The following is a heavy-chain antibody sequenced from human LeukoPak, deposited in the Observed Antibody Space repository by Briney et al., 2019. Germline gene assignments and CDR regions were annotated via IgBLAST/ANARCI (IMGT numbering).Heavy chain of an antibody. V-gene: IGHV3-23*01. CDR1: GFTFSSYW. J-gene: IGHJ4*02. D-gene: IGHD2-21*02. Sequence: HSGGSLRLSCAASGFTFSSYWMHWVRQAPGKGLEWVSAISGSGGSTYYADSVKGRFTISRDNSKNTLYLQMNSLRAEDTAVYYCAKRGLLGSVVVVTASDPNYYFDYWGQGTLVTVSS. CDR3: AKRGLLGSVVVVTASDPNYYFDY. CDR2: ISGSGGST.